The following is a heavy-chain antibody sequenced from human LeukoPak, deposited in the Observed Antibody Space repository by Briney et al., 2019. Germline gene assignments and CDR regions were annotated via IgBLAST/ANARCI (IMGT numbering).Heavy chain of an antibody. J-gene: IGHJ4*02. Sequence: GGSLRLSCAASGFTFSSYEMNWVRQAPGKGLEWVSYISSSGSTIYYADSVKGRFTISRDNAKNSLYLQMNSLRAEDTAVYYCATCGYTYGLYSDYWGQGTLVTVSS. V-gene: IGHV3-48*03. CDR2: ISSSGSTI. D-gene: IGHD5-18*01. CDR3: ATCGYTYGLYSDY. CDR1: GFTFSSYE.